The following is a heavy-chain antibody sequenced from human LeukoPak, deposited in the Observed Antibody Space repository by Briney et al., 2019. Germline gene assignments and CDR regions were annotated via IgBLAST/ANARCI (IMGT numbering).Heavy chain of an antibody. V-gene: IGHV4-39*07. CDR3: ARHTWQWLPFDD. CDR1: GGSISSSNYF. J-gene: IGHJ4*02. CDR2: IYYSGST. Sequence: KPSETLSLTCTVSGVSGGSISSSNYFWGWIRQPPGKGLEWIGSIYYSGSTKYNASLKSRVTISVDTSTNQISLKMTSVTAADTAIYYCARHTWQWLPFDDWGQGTQVTISS. D-gene: IGHD5-12*01.